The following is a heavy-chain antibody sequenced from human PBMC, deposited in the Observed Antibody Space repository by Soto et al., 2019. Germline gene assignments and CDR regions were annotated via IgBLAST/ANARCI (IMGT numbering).Heavy chain of an antibody. V-gene: IGHV3-30*03. J-gene: IGHJ4*02. CDR2: ISYDGSNK. D-gene: IGHD1-26*01. CDR3: ALSNGYSRVGSGKN. CDR1: GFTFSSYG. Sequence: GGSLRLSCAASGFTFSSYGMHWVRQAPGKGLEWVAVISYDGSNKYYADSVKGRFTISRDNSKNTLYLQMNSLRAEDTAVYYCALSNGYSRVGSGKNWGQGTLVTVSS.